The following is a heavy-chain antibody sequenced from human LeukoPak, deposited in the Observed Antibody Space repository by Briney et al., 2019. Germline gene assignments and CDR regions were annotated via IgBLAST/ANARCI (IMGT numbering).Heavy chain of an antibody. D-gene: IGHD1-14*01. CDR2: SIPILGTT. CDR3: ARDPNRAEADNQYNWFDL. Sequence: SVKVSCKASGYTFTGYYMHWVRQAPGQGLEWMGGSIPILGTTSYAQKFQGRVTITADESTSTAYMELRGLKSEDTAIYYCARDPNRAEADNQYNWFDLWGQGTQVTVSS. J-gene: IGHJ5*02. V-gene: IGHV1-69*13. CDR1: GYTFTGYY.